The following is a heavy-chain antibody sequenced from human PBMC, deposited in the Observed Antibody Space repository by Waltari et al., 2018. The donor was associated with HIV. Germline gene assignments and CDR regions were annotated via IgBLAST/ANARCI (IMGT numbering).Heavy chain of an antibody. CDR3: TTGPTMVRGVLDY. CDR1: GFTFSNAW. CDR2: IKSKTDGGTT. V-gene: IGHV3-15*01. D-gene: IGHD3-10*01. J-gene: IGHJ4*02. Sequence: EVQLVESGGGLVKPGGSLRLSCAASGFTFSNAWMSWVRQAPGKGLEWVGRIKSKTDGGTTDYAAPVKGRFTISRDDSKNTLYLQMNSLKTEDTAVYYCTTGPTMVRGVLDYWGQGTLVTVSS.